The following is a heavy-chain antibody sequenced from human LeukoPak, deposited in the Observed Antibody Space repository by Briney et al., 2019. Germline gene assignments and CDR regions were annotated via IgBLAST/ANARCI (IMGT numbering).Heavy chain of an antibody. J-gene: IGHJ5*02. Sequence: KPSQTLSLTCTVSGGSISSGDYYWSWIRQPPGKGLEWIGYIYYSGSTYYNPSLKSRVTISVDTSKNQFSLKLSSVTAADTAVYYWAGAKTRFGELDWFDPGAREPWSPSPQ. CDR3: AGAKTRFGELDWFDP. D-gene: IGHD3-10*01. CDR1: GGSISSGDYY. CDR2: IYYSGST. V-gene: IGHV4-30-4*01.